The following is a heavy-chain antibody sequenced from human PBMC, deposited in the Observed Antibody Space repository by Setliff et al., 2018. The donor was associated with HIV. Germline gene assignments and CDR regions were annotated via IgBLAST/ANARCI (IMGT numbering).Heavy chain of an antibody. J-gene: IGHJ6*02. CDR2: INSDGSKT. V-gene: IGHV3-74*01. D-gene: IGHD3-22*01. Sequence: GGSLRLSCAASGFTFDHYWMHWVRQAPGKGLVWVSRINSDGSKTNYADSLKGRFTISRDNVKNTLYLEMDSLRAEDTAVYYCATTIGMIVEGMDVWGQGTTVTVSS. CDR3: ATTIGMIVEGMDV. CDR1: GFTFDHYW.